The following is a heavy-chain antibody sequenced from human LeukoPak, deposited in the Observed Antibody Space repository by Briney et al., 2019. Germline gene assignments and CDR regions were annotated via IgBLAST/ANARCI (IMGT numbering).Heavy chain of an antibody. J-gene: IGHJ5*02. Sequence: PSETLSLTCAVYGGSFSGYYWSWIRQPPGNGLEWIGEINHSGSTNYNPSLKSRITISVDTSKNQFSLKLSSVTAADTAVYYCARASPLGLNWFDPWGQGTLVTVSS. CDR2: INHSGST. CDR1: GGSFSGYY. D-gene: IGHD3/OR15-3a*01. V-gene: IGHV4-34*01. CDR3: ARASPLGLNWFDP.